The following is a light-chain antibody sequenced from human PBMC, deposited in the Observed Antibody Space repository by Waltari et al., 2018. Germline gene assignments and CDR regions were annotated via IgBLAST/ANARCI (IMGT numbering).Light chain of an antibody. CDR1: SSAVGDYNF. J-gene: IGLJ2*01. Sequence: QSVLTQPRSVSGSPGQSVTISCTGPSSAVGDYNFVSWYQQHPGKAPKPLIDDVSKRPSGVPDRFSGSKSGNTASLSISGLQAEDEADYYCSSYAGSSTYVVFGGGTKLTVL. CDR3: SSYAGSSTYVV. V-gene: IGLV2-11*01. CDR2: DVS.